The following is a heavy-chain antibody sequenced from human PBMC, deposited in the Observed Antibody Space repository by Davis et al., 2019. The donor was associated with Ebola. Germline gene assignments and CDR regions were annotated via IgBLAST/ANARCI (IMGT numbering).Heavy chain of an antibody. Sequence: PGGSLRLSCAASGFSFSNAWMHWVRQAPGKGLEWVSRINNDGSSTIYADSVKGRFTISRDNAKNSLYLQMNSLRAEDTAVYYCASRPYYWGQGTLVTVSS. CDR2: INNDGSST. CDR3: ASRPYY. V-gene: IGHV3-74*01. J-gene: IGHJ4*02. CDR1: GFSFSNAW.